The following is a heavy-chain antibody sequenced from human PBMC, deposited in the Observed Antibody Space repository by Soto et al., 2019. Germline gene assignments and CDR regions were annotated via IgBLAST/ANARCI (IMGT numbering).Heavy chain of an antibody. Sequence: QVKLVQSGAEVKKPGASVKVSCKASGYTFTSYDINWVRQATGQGLEWMGWMNPNSGNTGYAQKFQGRVTMTRNTSISTAYMELSSLRSEDTAVYYCASVPRVAARQRCWFDPWGQGTLVTVSS. CDR1: GYTFTSYD. CDR3: ASVPRVAARQRCWFDP. J-gene: IGHJ5*02. D-gene: IGHD6-6*01. V-gene: IGHV1-8*01. CDR2: MNPNSGNT.